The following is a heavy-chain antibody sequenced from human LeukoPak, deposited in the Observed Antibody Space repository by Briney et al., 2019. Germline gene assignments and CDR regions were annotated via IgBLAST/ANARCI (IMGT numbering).Heavy chain of an antibody. CDR2: IYTSGST. J-gene: IGHJ6*03. CDR1: GGSISSCY. CDR3: ARDGLIAVAGTPSYYYYYYMDV. V-gene: IGHV4-4*07. Sequence: SETLSLTCTVSGGSISSCYWSWIRQPAGRGLEWIGRIYTSGSTNYNPSLKSRVTMSVDTSKNQFSLKLSSVTAADTAVYYCARDGLIAVAGTPSYYYYYYMDVWGKGTTVTVSS. D-gene: IGHD6-19*01.